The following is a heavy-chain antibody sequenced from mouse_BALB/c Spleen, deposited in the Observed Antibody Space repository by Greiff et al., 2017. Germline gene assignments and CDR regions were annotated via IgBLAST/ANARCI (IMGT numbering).Heavy chain of an antibody. J-gene: IGHJ4*01. CDR1: GFAFSSYD. Sequence: EVQRVESGGGLVKPGGSLKLSCAASGFAFSSYDMSWVRQTPEKRLEWVAYISSGGGSTYYPDTVKGRFTISRDNAKNTLYLQMSSLRSEDTAMYYCARQSDPGAMDYWGQGTSVTVSS. CDR2: ISSGGGST. CDR3: ARQSDPGAMDY. V-gene: IGHV5-12-1*01.